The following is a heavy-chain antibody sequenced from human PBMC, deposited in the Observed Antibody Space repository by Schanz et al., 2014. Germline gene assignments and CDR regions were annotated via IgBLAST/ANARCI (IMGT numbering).Heavy chain of an antibody. CDR1: GFTFSSYY. CDR2: ISPSGDTT. Sequence: QVQLVQSGAEVRKPGASVKLSCKASGFTFSSYYMHWVRQAPGQGLEWMGIISPSGDTTSYPQKFQGRVTMTRDTSRSTLYMELSSLRSEDTAVYYCARRYSSGWYEFDYWGQGTLVTVSS. CDR3: ARRYSSGWYEFDY. D-gene: IGHD6-19*01. J-gene: IGHJ4*02. V-gene: IGHV1-46*03.